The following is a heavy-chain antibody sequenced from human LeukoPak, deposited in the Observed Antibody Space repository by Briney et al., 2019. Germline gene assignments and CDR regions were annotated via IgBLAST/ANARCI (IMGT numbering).Heavy chain of an antibody. D-gene: IGHD3-10*01. CDR2: ISSGGTYE. V-gene: IGHV3-30*01. CDR1: GFTFSNYA. Sequence: GGSLRLSGAASGFTFSNYAMHWVRQAPGKGLEWVSLISSGGTYEYYADSVKGRFTISRDNSKNTLYLQLNSLRAEDTAVYYCARDSTYYYDSGSSGPHYFDNWGQGTLVTVSS. CDR3: ARDSTYYYDSGSSGPHYFDN. J-gene: IGHJ4*02.